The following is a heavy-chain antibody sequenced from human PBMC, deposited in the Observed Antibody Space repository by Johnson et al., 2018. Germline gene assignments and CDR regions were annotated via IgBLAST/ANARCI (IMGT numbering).Heavy chain of an antibody. V-gene: IGHV3-30*18. D-gene: IGHD5-24*01. CDR3: AKDHAEDCYNYYYYYYMDG. Sequence: QVQLVQSGGGVVQPGRSLRLSCAASEFTFSSYGMHWVRQAPGKGLEWVAVIAYDGSNKYYADSVKGRFTISRDNSKNTLYLQMNSLRAEDTAVYYCAKDHAEDCYNYYYYYYMDGWGKGTTVTVSS. J-gene: IGHJ6*03. CDR1: EFTFSSYG. CDR2: IAYDGSNK.